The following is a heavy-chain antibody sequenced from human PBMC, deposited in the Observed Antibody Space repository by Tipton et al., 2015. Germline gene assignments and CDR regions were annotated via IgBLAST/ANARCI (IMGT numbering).Heavy chain of an antibody. CDR2: IDSGGTT. Sequence: QVQLVQSGPEVKPSGTLSLNCSVSGVSIGISGYYWGWIRQPPGKGLEWIGNIDSGGTTYYSPSLKGRLVMSVDTSNNQFALRLTFVTAADTAVYYCARWVVQWRIGGGKFDKWGPGTLVTVSS. J-gene: IGHJ5*02. CDR1: GVSIGISGYY. CDR3: ARWVVQWRIGGGKFDK. V-gene: IGHV4-39*01. D-gene: IGHD6-19*01.